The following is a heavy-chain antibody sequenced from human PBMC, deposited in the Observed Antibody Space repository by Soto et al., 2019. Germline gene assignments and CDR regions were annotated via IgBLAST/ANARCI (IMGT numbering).Heavy chain of an antibody. J-gene: IGHJ6*02. CDR1: GGTFSSYA. Sequence: SVKVSCKASGGTFSSYAISWVRQAPGQGLEWMGGIIPIFGTANYAQKFQGRVTITADESTSTAYMELSSLRSEDTAVYYCAREPGYSSSWSFYYYYGMDVWGQGTTVTVSS. CDR2: IIPIFGTA. CDR3: AREPGYSSSWSFYYYYGMDV. V-gene: IGHV1-69*13. D-gene: IGHD6-13*01.